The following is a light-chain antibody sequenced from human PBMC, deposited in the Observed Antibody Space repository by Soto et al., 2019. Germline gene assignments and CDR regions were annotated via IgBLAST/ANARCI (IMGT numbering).Light chain of an antibody. CDR1: RSNIGAGFD. Sequence: QSVLTRPPSVSGAPGQRVTISCTGTRSNIGAGFDVHWYQQLPGTAPKLLIDDNNNRPSGVPDRFSGSKSGTSASLAITGLQAEDEADYYCQSYDGSLSGPVVFGGGTKLTVL. CDR3: QSYDGSLSGPVV. V-gene: IGLV1-40*01. J-gene: IGLJ2*01. CDR2: DNN.